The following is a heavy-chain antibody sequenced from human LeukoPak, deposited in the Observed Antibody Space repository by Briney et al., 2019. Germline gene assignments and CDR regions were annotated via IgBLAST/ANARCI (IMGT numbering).Heavy chain of an antibody. D-gene: IGHD3-10*01. CDR3: AKNWFGEESPFDY. V-gene: IGHV1-18*01. Sequence: ASVKVSCKASGYTFTSYGISWVRQAPGQGLEWMGWISAYNGNTNYAQKLQGRVTMTTDTSTSTAYMELSSLRSEDTAVYYCAKNWFGEESPFDYWGQGTLVTVSS. CDR1: GYTFTSYG. J-gene: IGHJ4*02. CDR2: ISAYNGNT.